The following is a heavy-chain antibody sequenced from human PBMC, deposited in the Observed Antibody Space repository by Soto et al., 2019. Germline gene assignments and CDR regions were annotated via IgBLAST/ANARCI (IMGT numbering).Heavy chain of an antibody. CDR1: GFTFSSYW. D-gene: IGHD6-13*01. CDR3: ARELAAAGSSPFDY. V-gene: IGHV3-74*01. CDR2: INSDGSRI. Sequence: GGSLRLSCAASGFTFSSYWMHWVRHAPGKGLVWVSRINSDGSRINYADSVKGRFTISRDNAKNTLFLQMNSLRAEDTAVYYCARELAAAGSSPFDYWGQGTLVTVSS. J-gene: IGHJ4*02.